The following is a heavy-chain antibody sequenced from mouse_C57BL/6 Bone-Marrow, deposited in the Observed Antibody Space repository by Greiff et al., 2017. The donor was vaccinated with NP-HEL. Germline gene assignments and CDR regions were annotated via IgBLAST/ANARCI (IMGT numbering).Heavy chain of an antibody. V-gene: IGHV1-15*01. D-gene: IGHD1-1*01. Sequence: VQLQQSGAELVRPGASVTLSCKASGYTFTDYEMHWVKQTPVHGLEWIGAIDPETGGTAYNQKFKGKAILTADKSSSTAYMELRSLTSEDSAVYYCTRGEGLLRAMDYWGQGTSVTVSS. CDR3: TRGEGLLRAMDY. CDR2: IDPETGGT. CDR1: GYTFTDYE. J-gene: IGHJ4*01.